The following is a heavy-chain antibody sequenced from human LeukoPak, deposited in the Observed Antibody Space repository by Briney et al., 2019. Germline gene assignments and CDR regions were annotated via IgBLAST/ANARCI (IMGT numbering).Heavy chain of an antibody. Sequence: GGSLRLSCAASGFTVSSNYMSWVRQAPGKGLEWVSLISWDGGSTYYADSVKGRFTISRDNSKNSLYLQMNSLRAEDTAFYYCTKAASSSPGGFDPWGQGTLVTVSS. J-gene: IGHJ5*02. CDR2: ISWDGGST. CDR1: GFTVSSNY. CDR3: TKAASSSPGGFDP. V-gene: IGHV3-43D*03.